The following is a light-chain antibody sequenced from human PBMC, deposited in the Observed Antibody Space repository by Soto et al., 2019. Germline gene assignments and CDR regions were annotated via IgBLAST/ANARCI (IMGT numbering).Light chain of an antibody. CDR2: DVS. Sequence: QSALTQPASVSGSPGQSITISCTGTSSDVGGYNYVSWYQQHPGKAPKLMIYDVSNRPSGVSNRFSGSKSGNTASLTISGLQAEDAAEYYGSSYTSSSTLYVFGTGTKLTVL. CDR1: SSDVGGYNY. CDR3: SSYTSSSTLYV. V-gene: IGLV2-14*01. J-gene: IGLJ1*01.